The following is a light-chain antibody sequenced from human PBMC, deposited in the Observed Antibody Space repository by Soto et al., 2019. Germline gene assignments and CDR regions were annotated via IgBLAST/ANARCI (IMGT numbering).Light chain of an antibody. CDR2: EVT. CDR3: SSYAGSNNFV. J-gene: IGLJ1*01. V-gene: IGLV2-8*01. CDR1: SSDVGYYDY. Sequence: QSVLTQPPSASGFPGQSVTISCTGTSSDVGYYDYVSWYQQHPGKAPKLVIYEVTKRPSGVPDRVSASKSGNTASLTVSGLRAEYEADYYCSSYAGSNNFVFGSGTKVTGL.